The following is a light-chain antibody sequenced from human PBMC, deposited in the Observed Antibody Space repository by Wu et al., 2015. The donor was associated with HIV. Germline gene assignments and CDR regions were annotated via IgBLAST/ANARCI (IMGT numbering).Light chain of an antibody. CDR2: GAS. V-gene: IGKV3-20*01. CDR1: QSVSSSY. CDR3: LQYGSSPRT. J-gene: IGKJ1*01. Sequence: EIVLTQSPGTLSLSPGERATLSCRASQSVSSSYLAWYQQKPGQAPRLLIYGASSRATGIPNRFSGSGSGTDFTLTISRLEPGDFAVYYCLQYGSSPRTFGQGTKVE.